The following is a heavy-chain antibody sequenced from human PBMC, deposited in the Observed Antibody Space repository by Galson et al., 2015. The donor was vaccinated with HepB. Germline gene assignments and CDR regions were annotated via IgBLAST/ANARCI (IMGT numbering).Heavy chain of an antibody. CDR1: GGTFSSYA. Sequence: SVKVSCKASGGTFSSYAISWARQAPGQGLEWMGGIIPIFGTANYAQKFQGRVTITADKSTSTAYMELSSLRSEDSAEYYWAVCYLTYYDILTGYYVRYFDYWGQGTLVTVFS. J-gene: IGHJ4*02. V-gene: IGHV1-69*06. CDR2: IIPIFGTA. CDR3: AVCYLTYYDILTGYYVRYFDY. D-gene: IGHD3-9*01.